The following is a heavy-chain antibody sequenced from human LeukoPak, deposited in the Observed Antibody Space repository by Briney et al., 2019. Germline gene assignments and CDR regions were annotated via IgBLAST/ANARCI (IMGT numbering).Heavy chain of an antibody. CDR1: GFTFSSYE. V-gene: IGHV3-21*01. J-gene: IGHJ3*02. D-gene: IGHD6-13*01. CDR3: ARDSSTVFDAFDI. CDR2: ISSSSSYI. Sequence: GGSLRLSCVASGFTFSSYEMNWVRQAPGKGLEWISSISSSSSYIYYADSVKGRFTISRDNAKNSLYLQMNSLRAEDTAVYYCARDSSTVFDAFDIWGQGTMVTVSS.